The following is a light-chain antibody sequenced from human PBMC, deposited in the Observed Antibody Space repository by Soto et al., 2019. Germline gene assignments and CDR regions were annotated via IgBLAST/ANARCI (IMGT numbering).Light chain of an antibody. CDR1: QSISTW. CDR3: QQHNSYPRT. V-gene: IGKV1-5*03. Sequence: DIQMTQSPSTLSASVGDRVTITCRASQSISTWLAWYQQKPGKAPKLLIYTASNLERGVPSRFSGSGSGTEFTLPISSLQPDDFATYSCQQHNSYPRTFGQGTKVEMK. J-gene: IGKJ1*01. CDR2: TAS.